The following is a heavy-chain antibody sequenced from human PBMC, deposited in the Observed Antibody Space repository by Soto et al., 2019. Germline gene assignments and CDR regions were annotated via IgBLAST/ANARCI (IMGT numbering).Heavy chain of an antibody. CDR3: ARSNGGNRLDY. CDR2: IYYSGST. J-gene: IGHJ4*02. V-gene: IGHV4-31*01. Sequence: QVQLQESGPGLVKPSQTLSLTCTVSGGSISSGDYYWSWIRQHPGYGLEWIGYIYYSGSTYYNPSLRSLVIISVDTSKNQFSLQLRSVTAADTAVYYCARSNGGNRLDYWGQGTLVTVSS. D-gene: IGHD2-15*01. CDR1: GGSISSGDYY.